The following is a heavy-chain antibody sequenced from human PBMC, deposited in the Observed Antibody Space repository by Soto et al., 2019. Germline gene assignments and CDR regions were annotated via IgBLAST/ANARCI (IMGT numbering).Heavy chain of an antibody. D-gene: IGHD3-3*01. CDR2: ISGSGGNT. V-gene: IGHV3-23*01. CDR3: ATYERRSNDY. Sequence: EVQLLESGGGLVQPGGSLTLSCAASGFTFRTYAMNWVRQAPGKGLEWVSAISGSGGNTYYADSVRGRFTISRDNYKNTLYLQMNSLRAEDTAVYYCATYERRSNDYWGQGTLVTVSS. J-gene: IGHJ4*02. CDR1: GFTFRTYA.